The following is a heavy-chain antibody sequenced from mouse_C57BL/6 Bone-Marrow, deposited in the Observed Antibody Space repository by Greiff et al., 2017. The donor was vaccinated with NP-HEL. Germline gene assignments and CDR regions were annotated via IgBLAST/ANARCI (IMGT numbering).Heavy chain of an antibody. CDR2: IDPSDSYT. CDR3: ARRLGRAMDY. CDR1: GYTFTSYW. D-gene: IGHD4-1*01. Sequence: QVQLQQPGAELVKPGASVKLSCKASGYTFTSYWMQWVKQRPGQGLEWIGEIDPSDSYTNYNQKVKGKATLTVVTSSSTAYMQLSSLTSEDSAVYYCARRLGRAMDYWGQGTSVTVSS. V-gene: IGHV1-50*01. J-gene: IGHJ4*01.